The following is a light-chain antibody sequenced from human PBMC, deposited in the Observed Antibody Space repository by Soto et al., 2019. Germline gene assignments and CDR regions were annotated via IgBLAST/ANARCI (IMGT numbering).Light chain of an antibody. CDR3: QQYAESPIT. J-gene: IGKJ5*01. CDR2: AAS. Sequence: ETGGTQAEGTLAWAPRERAAFGSRASPSVTNFLAWYQQKPGQAPRLLIYAASARATGIPDRFSGRGSGTDFTFTISRLEPEDVAVFYCQQYAESPITFGQGTQLEIK. V-gene: IGKV3-20*01. CDR1: PSVTNF.